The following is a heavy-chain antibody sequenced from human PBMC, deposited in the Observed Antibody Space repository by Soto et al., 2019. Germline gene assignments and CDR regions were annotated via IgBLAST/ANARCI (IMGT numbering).Heavy chain of an antibody. Sequence: EVQLVESGGGLVQPGESLRLSCVASGFTFSTYWMTWVRQPPGKGLEWVANIKEDGSEKHFVDSVEGRFTISRDNAKNSLYLQMNSLRAEDTAVYYCARQSSSGYHFFDYWGQGTLVTVSS. V-gene: IGHV3-7*04. CDR3: ARQSSSGYHFFDY. J-gene: IGHJ4*02. CDR2: IKEDGSEK. CDR1: GFTFSTYW. D-gene: IGHD3-22*01.